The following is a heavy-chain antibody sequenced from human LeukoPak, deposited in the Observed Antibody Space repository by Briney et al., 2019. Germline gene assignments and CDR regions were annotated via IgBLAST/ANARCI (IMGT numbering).Heavy chain of an antibody. Sequence: PGGSLRLSCEISGFIFIDYWMHWVRQVPGKGPVWVSRINPDGTATNYADSVKGRFIISRDNAKNTLYLQMNSLRVEDTAMYYCARSLPGSDVWGQGTTVTVSS. V-gene: IGHV3-74*01. CDR1: GFIFIDYW. J-gene: IGHJ6*02. CDR3: ARSLPGSDV. D-gene: IGHD3-10*01. CDR2: INPDGTAT.